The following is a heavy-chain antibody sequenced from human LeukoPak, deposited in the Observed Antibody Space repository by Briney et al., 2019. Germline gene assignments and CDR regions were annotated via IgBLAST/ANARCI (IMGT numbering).Heavy chain of an antibody. CDR3: ARGRAKGYSGLPRLAWFSDP. CDR1: GGSFSGYY. Sequence: SETLSLTCAVYGGSFSGYYWSWIRQPPGKGLEWIGEINHSGSTNYNPSLKSRVTISVDTSKNQFSLKLSSVTAADTAVYYCARGRAKGYSGLPRLAWFSDPWGRGTLVTVSS. V-gene: IGHV4-34*01. CDR2: INHSGST. D-gene: IGHD5-12*01. J-gene: IGHJ2*01.